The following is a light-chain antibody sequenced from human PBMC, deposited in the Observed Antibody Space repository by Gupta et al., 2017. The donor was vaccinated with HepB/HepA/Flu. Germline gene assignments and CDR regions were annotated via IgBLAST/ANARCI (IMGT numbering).Light chain of an antibody. CDR1: PGAVPSTHY. J-gene: IGLJ2*01. CDR3: LLSYSGVRV. V-gene: IGLV7-46*01. Sequence: QAVVTQEPSLTVSPGGTVIFTCGSSPGAVPSTHYPYWFQHKPGQAPTTLVYDTNNKQSWAFARFSGSLLGGKAALTLSGAQPEDEADYYCLLSYSGVRVFGGGTKLTVL. CDR2: DTN.